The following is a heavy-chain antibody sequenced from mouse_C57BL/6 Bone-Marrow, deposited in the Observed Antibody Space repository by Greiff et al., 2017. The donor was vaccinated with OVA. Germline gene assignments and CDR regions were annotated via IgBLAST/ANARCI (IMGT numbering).Heavy chain of an antibody. J-gene: IGHJ2*01. CDR3: ARRSYDYDADY. CDR2: IYPSDSET. CDR1: GYTFTSYW. Sequence: QVQLKQPGAELVRPGSSVKLSCKASGYTFTSYWMDWVKQRPGQGLEWIGNIYPSDSETHYNQKFKDKATLTVDKSSSTAYMRLSSLTSEDSAVXYCARRSYDYDADYGGQGTTLTVSS. V-gene: IGHV1-61*01. D-gene: IGHD2-4*01.